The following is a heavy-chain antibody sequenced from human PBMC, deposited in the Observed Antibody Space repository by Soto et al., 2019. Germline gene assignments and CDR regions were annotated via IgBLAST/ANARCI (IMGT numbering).Heavy chain of an antibody. CDR3: ARGCGYGDYRWYYFDY. CDR1: GGSISSGGYS. D-gene: IGHD4-17*01. CDR2: IYHSGST. V-gene: IGHV4-30-2*01. J-gene: IGHJ4*02. Sequence: SETLSLTCAVSGGSISSGGYSWSWIRQPPGKGLEWIGYIYHSGSTYYNSSLKSRVTISVDRSKNQFSLKLSSVTAAGTAVYYCARGCGYGDYRWYYFDYWGQGTLVTVSS.